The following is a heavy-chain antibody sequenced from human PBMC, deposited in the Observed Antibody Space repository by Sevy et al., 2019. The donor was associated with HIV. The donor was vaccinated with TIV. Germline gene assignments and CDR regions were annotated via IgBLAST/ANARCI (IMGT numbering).Heavy chain of an antibody. J-gene: IGHJ5*02. D-gene: IGHD2-21*01. V-gene: IGHV3-48*03. CDR3: ARDIFPMTPGGWFDP. CDR1: VFTFSSYE. CDR2: ISSSGSTI. Sequence: GGSLRLSCAASVFTFSSYEMNWVRQAPGKGLEWVSYISSSGSTIYYADSVKGRFTISRDNAKNSLYLQMNSLRAEDTAVYYCARDIFPMTPGGWFDPWGQGTLVTVSS.